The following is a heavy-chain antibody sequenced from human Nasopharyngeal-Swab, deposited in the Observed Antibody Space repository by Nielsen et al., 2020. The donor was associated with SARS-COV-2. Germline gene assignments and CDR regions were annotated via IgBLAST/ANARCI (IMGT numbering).Heavy chain of an antibody. CDR3: ARHISTGYYYYYMDV. CDR2: IDPSDSYT. J-gene: IGHJ6*03. Sequence: KVSCKGSGNNFNRYWIGWVRQMPGKGLEWMGRIDPSDSYTNYSPSFQGHVTISADKSISTAYLQWSSLKASDTAMYYCARHISTGYYYYYMDVWGKGTTVTVSS. V-gene: IGHV5-10-1*01. CDR1: GNNFNRYW. D-gene: IGHD3-9*01.